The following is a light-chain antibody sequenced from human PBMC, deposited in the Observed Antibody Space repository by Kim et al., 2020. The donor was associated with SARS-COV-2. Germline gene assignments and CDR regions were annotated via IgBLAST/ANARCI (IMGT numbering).Light chain of an antibody. Sequence: SVGDTVPIPGRASQSVGLWLALYQPKPGEVPKLLIDMSSEVHPGVPPRFVGGASGTHFTLTITSLQPSDFAVYYCQQYGTHSTFGPGTKVDIK. CDR3: QQYGTHST. J-gene: IGKJ3*01. CDR2: MSS. V-gene: IGKV1-5*03. CDR1: QSVGLW.